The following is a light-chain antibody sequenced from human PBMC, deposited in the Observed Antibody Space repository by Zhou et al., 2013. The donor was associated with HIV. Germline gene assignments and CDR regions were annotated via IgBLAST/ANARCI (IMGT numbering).Light chain of an antibody. Sequence: DIQMTQSPSSLSASIGDRVTISCRASHDISFSLAWYQQRPGKVPTLLIYAASTLQSGVPSRFSGGGFGTDFTLTISSLQPEDCATYYCQQGHSTPLTFGPGTRVEMK. CDR2: AAS. CDR3: QQGHSTPLT. CDR1: HDISFS. V-gene: IGKV1-27*01. J-gene: IGKJ3*01.